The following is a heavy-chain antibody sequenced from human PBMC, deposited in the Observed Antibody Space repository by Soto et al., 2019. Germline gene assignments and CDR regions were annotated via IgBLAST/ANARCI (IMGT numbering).Heavy chain of an antibody. CDR1: GYIFTNYW. V-gene: IGHV5-51*01. CDR3: ARRGGSYAGPPDY. J-gene: IGHJ4*02. CDR2: IYPGDSDT. Sequence: PXESLKISFKGSGYIFTNYWIAWVRQIPGKGLEWIGMIYPGDSDTKISPSFQGQVTISADKSLSTAYLQWNSLKASDTAMYFCARRGGSYAGPPDYWGQGTLVTVSS. D-gene: IGHD1-26*01.